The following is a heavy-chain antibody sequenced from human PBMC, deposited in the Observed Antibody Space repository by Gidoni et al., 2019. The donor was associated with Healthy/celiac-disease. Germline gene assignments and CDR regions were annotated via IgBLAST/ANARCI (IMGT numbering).Heavy chain of an antibody. J-gene: IGHJ4*02. V-gene: IGHV3-7*01. CDR1: GFTFSSYW. Sequence: EVQLVESGGGLVQPGGSLRLSCAASGFTFSSYWMSWVRQAPGKGLEWVANIKQDGSEKYYVDSVKGRFTISRDNAKNSLYLQMNSLRAEDTAVYYCARDYYGSGDHFDYWGQGTLVTVSS. D-gene: IGHD3-10*01. CDR3: ARDYYGSGDHFDY. CDR2: IKQDGSEK.